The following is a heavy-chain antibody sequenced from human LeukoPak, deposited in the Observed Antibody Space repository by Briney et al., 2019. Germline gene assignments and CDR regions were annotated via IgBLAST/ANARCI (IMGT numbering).Heavy chain of an antibody. D-gene: IGHD2-15*01. CDR3: AKRSSNNIVVVVAATYYFDY. J-gene: IGHJ4*02. Sequence: GGSLRLSCAASGFTFSSYAMSWVRQAPGKGLEWVSAISGSGGSTYYADSVKGRFTISRDNSKNTLYLQMNSLRAEDTAVYYCAKRSSNNIVVVVAATYYFDYWGQGTLVTVSS. CDR1: GFTFSSYA. V-gene: IGHV3-23*01. CDR2: ISGSGGST.